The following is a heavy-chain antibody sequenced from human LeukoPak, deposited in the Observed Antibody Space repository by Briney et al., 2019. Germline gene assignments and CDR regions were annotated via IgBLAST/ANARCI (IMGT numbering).Heavy chain of an antibody. Sequence: KPSETLSLTCAVYGGSFSGYYWSWIRQPPGKGLEWIGEINHSGSTNYNPSLKSRVTISVDTSKNQFSLKLSSVTAADTAVYYCARRLRCSSTSCYFDYWGQGTLVTVSS. CDR2: INHSGST. J-gene: IGHJ4*02. CDR1: GGSFSGYY. D-gene: IGHD2-2*01. V-gene: IGHV4-34*01. CDR3: ARRLRCSSTSCYFDY.